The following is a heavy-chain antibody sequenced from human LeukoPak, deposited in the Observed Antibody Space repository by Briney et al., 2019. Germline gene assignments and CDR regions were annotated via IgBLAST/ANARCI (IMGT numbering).Heavy chain of an antibody. J-gene: IGHJ3*02. D-gene: IGHD1-14*01. CDR1: GFTFSSYA. CDR3: ARDTTIRAFDI. V-gene: IGHV3-64*01. Sequence: GGSLRLSCAASGFTFSSYAMHWVRQAPGKGLEYVSAISSNGGSTYYANSVKGRFTISGDNSKNTLYLQMGSLRAEDMAVYYCARDTTIRAFDIWGQGTMVTVSS. CDR2: ISSNGGST.